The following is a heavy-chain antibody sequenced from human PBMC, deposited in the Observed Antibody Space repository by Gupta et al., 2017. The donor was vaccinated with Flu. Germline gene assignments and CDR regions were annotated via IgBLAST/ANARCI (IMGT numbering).Heavy chain of an antibody. CDR1: ISSYW. D-gene: IGHD5-18*01. CDR3: ARDGGNSYGAGFDY. CDR2: IYPSGST. V-gene: IGHV4-4*07. J-gene: IGHJ4*02. Sequence: ISSYWWSWIRQPAGKGLEWVGRIYPSGSTNYKPSLKSRVTMSVDTSKNQFSLKVSSVTAADTAVYYCARDGGNSYGAGFDYWGQGTLVTVSS.